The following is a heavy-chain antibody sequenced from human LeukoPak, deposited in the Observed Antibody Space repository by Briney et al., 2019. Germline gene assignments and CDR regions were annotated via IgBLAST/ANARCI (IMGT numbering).Heavy chain of an antibody. CDR2: ISASGGST. J-gene: IGHJ4*02. CDR3: ASCSGGSCYPTN. CDR1: GFTFSSYA. D-gene: IGHD2-15*01. V-gene: IGHV3-23*01. Sequence: PGGSLRLSCAASGFTFSSYAMSWVRQAPGKGLEWVSSISASGGSTYYADSVKGRFTISRDNSKNTLYLQMNSLRAEDTAVYYCASCSGGSCYPTNWGQGILVTVSS.